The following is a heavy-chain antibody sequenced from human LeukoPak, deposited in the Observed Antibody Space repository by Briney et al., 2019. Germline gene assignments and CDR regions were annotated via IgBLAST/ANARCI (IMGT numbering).Heavy chain of an antibody. Sequence: GASVKVSCKASGYTFTTYSMHWVRQAPGQGLEWMAIINLSGGSTDYTQKFQGRVTMTRDTSISTAYMELSRLRSDDTAVYYCAREGSTNCCTVSDYWGQGTLVTVSS. CDR1: GYTFTTYS. V-gene: IGHV1-46*01. CDR2: INLSGGST. D-gene: IGHD2-2*02. CDR3: AREGSTNCCTVSDY. J-gene: IGHJ4*02.